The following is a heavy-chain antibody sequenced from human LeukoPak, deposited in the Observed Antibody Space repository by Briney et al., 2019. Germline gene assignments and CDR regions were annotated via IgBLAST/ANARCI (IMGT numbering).Heavy chain of an antibody. V-gene: IGHV1-2*02. D-gene: IGHD5-18*01. CDR1: GYTFTGYY. CDR2: INPNSGGT. Sequence: ASVKVSCKASGYTFTGYYMHWVRQAPGQGLEWMGWINPNSGGTNYAQKFQGRVTMTRDTSISTAYMELSRLRSDDTAVYYCARAYVEYSYGYAGNWFDPWGQGTLVTVSS. J-gene: IGHJ5*02. CDR3: ARAYVEYSYGYAGNWFDP.